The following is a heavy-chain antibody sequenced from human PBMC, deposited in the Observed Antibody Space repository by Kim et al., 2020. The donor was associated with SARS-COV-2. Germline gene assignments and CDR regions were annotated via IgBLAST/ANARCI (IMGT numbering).Heavy chain of an antibody. Sequence: GGSLRLSCAASGFTFSSYAMSWVRQAPGKGLEWVSAISGSGGSTYYADSVKGRFTISRDNSKNTLYLQMNSLRAEDTAVYYCAKNRLGPLGPELYGMDVWGQGTTVTVSS. V-gene: IGHV3-23*01. D-gene: IGHD1-26*01. J-gene: IGHJ6*02. CDR2: ISGSGGST. CDR3: AKNRLGPLGPELYGMDV. CDR1: GFTFSSYA.